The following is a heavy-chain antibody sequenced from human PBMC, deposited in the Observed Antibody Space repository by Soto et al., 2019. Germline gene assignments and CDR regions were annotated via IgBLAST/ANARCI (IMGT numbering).Heavy chain of an antibody. Sequence: PSETLSLTCAVYGGSFSGYYWSWIRQPPGKGLEWIGEINHSGSTNYNPSLKSRVTISVDTSKNQFSLKLSSVTAADTAVYYCARGVRSRSTKTYYYYYSGMDVWAQGSTVTVSS. J-gene: IGHJ6*02. CDR2: INHSGST. CDR3: ARGVRSRSTKTYYYYYSGMDV. V-gene: IGHV4-34*01. CDR1: GGSFSGYY. D-gene: IGHD3-22*01.